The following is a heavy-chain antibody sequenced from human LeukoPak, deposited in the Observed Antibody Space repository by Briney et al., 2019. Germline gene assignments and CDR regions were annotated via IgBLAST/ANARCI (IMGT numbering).Heavy chain of an antibody. J-gene: IGHJ4*02. CDR2: IFYSGST. CDR1: GGSISSSSSYY. D-gene: IGHD2-21*02. V-gene: IGHV4-39*07. CDR3: AVAVVVTATIDY. Sequence: SETLSLTCTVSGGSISSSSSYYWAWIRQPPGKGLEWIGTIFYSGSTYYNPSLKSRVTISVDTSKNQFSLKLSSVTAADTAVYYCAVAVVVTATIDYWGQGTLVTVSS.